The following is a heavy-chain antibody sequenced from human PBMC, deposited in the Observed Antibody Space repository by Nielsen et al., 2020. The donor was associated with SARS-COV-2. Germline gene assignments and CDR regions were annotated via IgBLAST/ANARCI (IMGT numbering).Heavy chain of an antibody. CDR2: INPSGGST. Sequence: ASVKVSCKASGYTFTSYYMHWVRQAPGQGLEWMGIINPSGGSTSYAQKFQGRVTVTRDASTSTVYMELSSLRSEDTAVYYCARGVAARTLDYWGQGTLVTVSS. V-gene: IGHV1-46*01. CDR1: GYTFTSYY. D-gene: IGHD6-6*01. J-gene: IGHJ4*02. CDR3: ARGVAARTLDY.